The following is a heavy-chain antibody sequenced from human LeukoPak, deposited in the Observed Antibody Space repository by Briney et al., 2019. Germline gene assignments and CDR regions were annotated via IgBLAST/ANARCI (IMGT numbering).Heavy chain of an antibody. CDR3: ARVMSASAPGEYTSSWYWYFDL. D-gene: IGHD6-13*01. J-gene: IGHJ2*01. CDR2: ISAYNGNT. V-gene: IGHV1-18*01. Sequence: GASVKVSCKAAGYTFTSYGISWVRQAPGQGLEWMGWISAYNGNTNYAQKLQGRVTMTTDTSTSTAYMELRSLRSDDTAVYYCARVMSASAPGEYTSSWYWYFDLWGRGTLVTVSS. CDR1: GYTFTSYG.